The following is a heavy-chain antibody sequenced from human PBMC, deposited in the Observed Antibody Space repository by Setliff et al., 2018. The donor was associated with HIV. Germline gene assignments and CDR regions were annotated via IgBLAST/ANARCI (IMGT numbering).Heavy chain of an antibody. J-gene: IGHJ5*01. CDR3: ARVRLELRQYWFDS. V-gene: IGHV4-34*01. CDR1: GGPFSDYY. CDR2: INHSGST. Sequence: SETLSLTCAVYGGPFSDYYWSWIRQPPGKGLEWIGEINHSGSTNYNPSLKKRVTISVDTSKNQFSLKLNSVTAADTAVYYCARVRLELRQYWFDSWGQGSPVPVSS. D-gene: IGHD1-7*01.